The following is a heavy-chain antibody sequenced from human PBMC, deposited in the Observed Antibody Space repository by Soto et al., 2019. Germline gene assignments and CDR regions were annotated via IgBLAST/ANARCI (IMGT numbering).Heavy chain of an antibody. J-gene: IGHJ4*02. Sequence: GGSLRLSCVASGFTFSDYDMSWIRQAPGKGLEWVSYISTGSSYTKYADSVKGRFTISRDDAKNSLFLQLNSLRAEDTAVYYCARDRMTTVTYIDYWGQGTLVTVSS. CDR2: ISTGSSYT. D-gene: IGHD4-17*01. V-gene: IGHV3-11*06. CDR1: GFTFSDYD. CDR3: ARDRMTTVTYIDY.